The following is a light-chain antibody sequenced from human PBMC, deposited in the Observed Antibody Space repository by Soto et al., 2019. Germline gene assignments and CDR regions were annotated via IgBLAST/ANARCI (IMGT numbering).Light chain of an antibody. Sequence: QSALTQPASVSGSPGQSITISCTGTSSDVGSYNFVSWYQQPPGKAPKLMIYEVSKRPSGVSNRFSGSKSGNTASLTISGLQAEDEADYYCCSYAGSRRVFGRGTQLTV. V-gene: IGLV2-23*02. CDR1: SSDVGSYNF. J-gene: IGLJ2*01. CDR2: EVS. CDR3: CSYAGSRRV.